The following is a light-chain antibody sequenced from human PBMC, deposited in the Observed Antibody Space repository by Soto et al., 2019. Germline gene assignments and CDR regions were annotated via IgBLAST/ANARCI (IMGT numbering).Light chain of an antibody. J-gene: IGKJ4*01. CDR1: QSISSW. CDR3: QQYNSYSPLT. V-gene: IGKV1-5*01. CDR2: DAF. Sequence: DIQMTQSPSSLSASVGDRVTITCRASQSISSWLAWYQQKPGKAPKLLIFDAFSLESGVPSRFSGSRSGTEFTLTISSLQPADYATYYCQQYNSYSPLTFGGGTKVEIK.